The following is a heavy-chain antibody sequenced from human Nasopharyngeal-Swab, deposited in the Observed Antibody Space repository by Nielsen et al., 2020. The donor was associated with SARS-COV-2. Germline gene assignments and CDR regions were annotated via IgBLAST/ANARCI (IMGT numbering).Heavy chain of an antibody. Sequence: WGSLRLSCTVPGGSISSSTYYWAWIRQPPGKGLEWIGSIYYGGSTYYNPSLKSRVTISVDTSKNQFSLKLSSVTAADTAVYYCATLSSSWYEYYFDYWGQGTLVTVSS. CDR3: ATLSSSWYEYYFDY. CDR1: GGSISSSTYY. J-gene: IGHJ4*02. CDR2: IYYGGST. V-gene: IGHV4-39*01. D-gene: IGHD6-13*01.